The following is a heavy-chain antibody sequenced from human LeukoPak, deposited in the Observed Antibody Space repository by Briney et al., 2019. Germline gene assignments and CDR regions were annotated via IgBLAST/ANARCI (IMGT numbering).Heavy chain of an antibody. V-gene: IGHV3-23*01. D-gene: IGHD3-3*01. CDR1: GFTFSIYA. CDR3: ATFRFLGT. J-gene: IGHJ3*01. Sequence: PGGSLRLSCAASGFTFSIYAMSWVRQAPGKGLEWVSTISGSGGSTYSADSVKGRFTISRDNSKNTLYLQMNSLRAEDTAVYYCATFRFLGTWGQGTMVTVSP. CDR2: ISGSGGST.